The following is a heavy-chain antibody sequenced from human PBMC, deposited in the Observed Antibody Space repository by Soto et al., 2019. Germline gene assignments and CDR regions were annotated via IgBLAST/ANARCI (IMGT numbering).Heavy chain of an antibody. CDR1: GYTFSSYY. CDR2: INPNGGST. CDR3: ARGLGLGDC. J-gene: IGHJ4*02. V-gene: IGHV1-46*01. Sequence: QVQLVQSGAEVKKPGAAVKVSCKASGYTFSSYYIHWVRQAPGQGLEWIGIINPNGGSTNYAQNFKVRLTVTRDTSTGTVYMDLSALTSDDTAMYDCARGLGLGDCWGQGTMVTVSS. D-gene: IGHD3-9*01.